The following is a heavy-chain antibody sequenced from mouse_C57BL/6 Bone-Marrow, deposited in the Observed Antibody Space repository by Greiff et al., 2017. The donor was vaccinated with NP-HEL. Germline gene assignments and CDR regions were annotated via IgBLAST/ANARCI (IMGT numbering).Heavy chain of an antibody. V-gene: IGHV1-81*01. Sequence: VQLQESGAELARPGASVKLSCKASGYTFTGYGISWVKQSTGQGLEWIGEIYPRNGTTYYNEKFKGKATLTADKSSSTAYMELRSLTSDHSAVYSSAKSWAYYGSSRDYWGQGTTLTVSS. CDR2: IYPRNGTT. D-gene: IGHD1-1*01. J-gene: IGHJ2*01. CDR1: GYTFTGYG. CDR3: AKSWAYYGSSRDY.